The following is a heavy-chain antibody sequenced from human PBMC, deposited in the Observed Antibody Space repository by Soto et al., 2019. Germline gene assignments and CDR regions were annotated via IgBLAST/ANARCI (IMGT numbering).Heavy chain of an antibody. V-gene: IGHV1-2*02. Sequence: QVHLVQSGAEVKKPGASVKVSCKASGYSFTDYYMHWVRQAPGQGLEWMGWINTKTGGTNYAQRVPGRGTMTGDTSSNTAYMALSRLRSDDTAVYYCARVGPTGWFDPWGQGTVVTVSS. CDR1: GYSFTDYY. CDR3: ARVGPTGWFDP. J-gene: IGHJ5*02. CDR2: INTKTGGT.